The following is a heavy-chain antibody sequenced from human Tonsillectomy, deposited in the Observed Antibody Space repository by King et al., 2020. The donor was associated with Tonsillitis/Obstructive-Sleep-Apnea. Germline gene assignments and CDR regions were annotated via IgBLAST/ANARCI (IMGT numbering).Heavy chain of an antibody. Sequence: DVQLVQFGVEVKKPGESLRISCKGSGYSFTSYWISWVRQMPGKGLEWMGRIDPSDSYTNYSPSFQGHVTIPADKSISTAYLQWSSLKASDTAMYYCARGGILSAGAPDFWGQGTLVTVSS. CDR3: ARGGILSAGAPDF. J-gene: IGHJ4*02. CDR2: IDPSDSYT. CDR1: GYSFTSYW. D-gene: IGHD6-13*01. V-gene: IGHV5-10-1*01.